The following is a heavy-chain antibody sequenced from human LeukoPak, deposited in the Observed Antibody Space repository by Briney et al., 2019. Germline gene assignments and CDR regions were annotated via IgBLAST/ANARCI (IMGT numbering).Heavy chain of an antibody. CDR3: ARAKPKNMVRGLIMRRESRYYFDY. Sequence: GGSLRLSCVASGFPFTGHSMHCVRQAPGKGLEWVAVVAHDEKTIFYADSLKGRFTVSRDNSKNTVYLQMNSLRAEDTAVYYCARAKPKNMVRGLIMRRESRYYFDYWGQGTLVTVSS. CDR2: VAHDEKTI. CDR1: GFPFTGHS. J-gene: IGHJ4*02. V-gene: IGHV3-30*04. D-gene: IGHD3-10*01.